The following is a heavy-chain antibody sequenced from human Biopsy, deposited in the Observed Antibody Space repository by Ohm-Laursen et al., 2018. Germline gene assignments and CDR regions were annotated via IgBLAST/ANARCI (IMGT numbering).Heavy chain of an antibody. CDR3: ARHPTGFWFDP. CDR1: GASIGSNDYY. V-gene: IGHV4-39*01. Sequence: SDTLSLTCTVSGASIGSNDYYWAWLRQPPGKGLEWIGSIYNTETTFYNPSLKSRVTISVHTSTNQFSLKVSSVTAADTALYFCARHPTGFWFDPWGHGTLVTVSS. J-gene: IGHJ5*02. CDR2: IYNTETT.